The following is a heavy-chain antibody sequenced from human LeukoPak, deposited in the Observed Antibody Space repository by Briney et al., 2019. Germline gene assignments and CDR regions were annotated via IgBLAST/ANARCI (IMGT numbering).Heavy chain of an antibody. Sequence: GGSLRLSCVASGFTFSDSAMHWVRQASGKGLEWVARIRSKAGSYATEYAASVKGRFTISREDSQNTAYLQMNSLNTEDTAVYYCTGGTTVTTLDYWGQGTLVTVSS. CDR2: IRSKAGSYAT. J-gene: IGHJ4*02. D-gene: IGHD4-17*01. V-gene: IGHV3-73*01. CDR3: TGGTTVTTLDY. CDR1: GFTFSDSA.